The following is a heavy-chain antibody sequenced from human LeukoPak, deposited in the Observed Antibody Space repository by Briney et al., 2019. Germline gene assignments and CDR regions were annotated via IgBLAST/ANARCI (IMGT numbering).Heavy chain of an antibody. V-gene: IGHV3-23*01. J-gene: IGHJ4*02. Sequence: GCPRPSFAASRFTLCSFALSSGRRGARKGGGWGSGICNSGGSTYYADSVKGRFTISKDNSKNTLYLEMNSLSAEDTGVYYCAKKASSGYYYAFDYWGQGTLVTVSS. D-gene: IGHD3-22*01. CDR2: ICNSGGST. CDR1: RFTLCSFA. CDR3: AKKASSGYYYAFDY.